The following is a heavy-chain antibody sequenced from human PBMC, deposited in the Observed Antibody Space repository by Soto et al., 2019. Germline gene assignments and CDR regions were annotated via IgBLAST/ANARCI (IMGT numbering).Heavy chain of an antibody. CDR3: ARKRRGDYLDY. D-gene: IGHD4-17*01. CDR2: IWYDGSNK. Sequence: LRLSCAASGFTFSSYGMHWVRQAPGKGLEWVAVIWYDGSNKYYADSVKGRFTISRDNSKNTLYLQMNSLRAEDTAVYYCARKRRGDYLDYWGQGTLVTVSS. CDR1: GFTFSSYG. J-gene: IGHJ4*02. V-gene: IGHV3-33*01.